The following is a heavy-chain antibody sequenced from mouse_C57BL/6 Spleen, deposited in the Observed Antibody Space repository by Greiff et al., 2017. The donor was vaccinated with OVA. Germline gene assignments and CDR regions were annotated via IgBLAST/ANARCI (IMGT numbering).Heavy chain of an antibody. CDR1: GYAFTNYL. V-gene: IGHV1-54*01. Sequence: VMLVESGAELVRPGTSVKVSCKASGYAFTNYLIEWVKQRPGQGLEWIGVINPGSGGTNYNEKFKGKATLTADKSSSTAYMQLSSLTSEDAAVYFCARDSSGYRAFFDYWGQGTTLTVSS. CDR3: ARDSSGYRAFFDY. CDR2: INPGSGGT. J-gene: IGHJ2*01. D-gene: IGHD3-2*02.